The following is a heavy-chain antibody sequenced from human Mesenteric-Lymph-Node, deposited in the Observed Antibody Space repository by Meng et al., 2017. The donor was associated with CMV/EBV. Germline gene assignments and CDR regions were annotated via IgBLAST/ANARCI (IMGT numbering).Heavy chain of an antibody. CDR1: GGSFSGYY. CDR2: INHTGST. Sequence: GSLRLSCAVYGGSFSGYYWSWIRQPPGKGLEWIGEINHTGSTNYSPSLKSRVTISIDTSKNQFSLKLSSVTAADTAVYYCARLGCSSTSCSPADYWGQGTLVTVSS. CDR3: ARLGCSSTSCSPADY. J-gene: IGHJ4*02. V-gene: IGHV4-34*01. D-gene: IGHD2-2*01.